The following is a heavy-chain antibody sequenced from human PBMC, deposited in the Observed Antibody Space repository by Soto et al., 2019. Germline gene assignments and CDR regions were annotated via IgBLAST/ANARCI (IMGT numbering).Heavy chain of an antibody. CDR1: GGSISSGGYY. Sequence: SETLSLTCTVSGGSISSGGYYWSWIRQHPGKGLEWIGYIYYSGSTYYNPSLKSRVTISVDTSKNQFSLKLSSVTAADTAVDYCARDQAAPHRQFDPWGQGTLVTVSS. J-gene: IGHJ5*02. CDR3: ARDQAAPHRQFDP. V-gene: IGHV4-31*03. CDR2: IYYSGST. D-gene: IGHD6-25*01.